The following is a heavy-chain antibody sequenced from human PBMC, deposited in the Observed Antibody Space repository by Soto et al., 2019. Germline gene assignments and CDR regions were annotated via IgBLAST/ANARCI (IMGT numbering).Heavy chain of an antibody. D-gene: IGHD3-22*01. J-gene: IGHJ6*02. V-gene: IGHV1-69*06. CDR3: ARARITMIVVVITSDGMDV. CDR2: IIPIFGTA. Sequence: GASVKVSCKASGGTFSSYAISWVRQAPGQGLEWVGGIIPIFGTANYAQKFQGRVTITADKSTSTAYMGLSSLSSEDTAVYYCARARITMIVVVITSDGMDVWGQGTTVTVSS. CDR1: GGTFSSYA.